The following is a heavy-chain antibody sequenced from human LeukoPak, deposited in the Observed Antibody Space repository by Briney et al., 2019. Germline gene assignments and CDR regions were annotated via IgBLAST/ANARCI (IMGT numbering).Heavy chain of an antibody. J-gene: IGHJ4*02. CDR2: IYYSGTT. D-gene: IGHD6-19*01. Sequence: SETLSLTCTVSGGSITSGAYYWRWIRQHPGKGLEWIRNIYYSGTTYHNPSLKSRVTISVDTSKSQFSLKLSSVTAADTAVYYCARLSSSGWYYFDYWGQGTLVTVSS. V-gene: IGHV4-30-4*01. CDR1: GGSITSGAYY. CDR3: ARLSSSGWYYFDY.